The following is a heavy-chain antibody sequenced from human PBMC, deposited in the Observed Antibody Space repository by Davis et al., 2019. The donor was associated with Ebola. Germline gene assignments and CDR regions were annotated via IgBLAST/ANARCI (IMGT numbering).Heavy chain of an antibody. CDR2: ISGSGGST. D-gene: IGHD1-1*01. CDR1: GFTFSSYA. CDR3: TRDSGGY. J-gene: IGHJ4*02. Sequence: GESLKISCAASGFTFSSYAMSWVRQAPGKGLEWVSAISGSGGSTYYADSVKGRFTISRDNSKNTLYLQMNSLKTEDTAVYYCTRDSGGYWGQGTLVTVSS. V-gene: IGHV3-23*01.